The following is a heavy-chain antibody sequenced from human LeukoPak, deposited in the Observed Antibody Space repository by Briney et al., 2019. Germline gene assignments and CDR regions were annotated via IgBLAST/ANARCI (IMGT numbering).Heavy chain of an antibody. D-gene: IGHD3-3*01. CDR3: AAGSTIFGVLIMGSWFDP. CDR2: IYKSGNT. J-gene: IGHJ5*02. CDR1: GGSVSSSTYS. Sequence: PSETLSLTCNLSGGSVSSSTYSWVWIRQPPGKGLEWIGSIYKSGNTYYNPSLKSRVTISVDTSKNHFSLKLSSVTAADTAVYYCAAGSTIFGVLIMGSWFDPWGQGTLVTVSS. V-gene: IGHV4-39*02.